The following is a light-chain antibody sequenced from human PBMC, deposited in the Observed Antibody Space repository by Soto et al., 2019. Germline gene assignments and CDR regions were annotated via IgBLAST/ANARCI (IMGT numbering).Light chain of an antibody. CDR1: SSNIGSNY. V-gene: IGLV1-47*02. J-gene: IGLJ3*02. CDR2: SDT. Sequence: QSVLTQSPSASGTPGQRVTISCSGSSSNIGSNYVYWYRQLPGTAPKLLIYSDTQRPSGVPDRFSGSKSGTSASLAISGLRSEDEADYSCAAWDGSHWVFGGGTKLTVL. CDR3: AAWDGSHWV.